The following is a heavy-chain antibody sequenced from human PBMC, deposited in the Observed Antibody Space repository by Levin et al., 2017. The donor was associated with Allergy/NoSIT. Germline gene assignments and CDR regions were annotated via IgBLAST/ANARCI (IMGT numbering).Heavy chain of an antibody. D-gene: IGHD4-23*01. CDR1: GFTFSSYS. Sequence: GESLKISCAASGFTFSSYSMNWVRQAPGRGLEWVSLISTGSNYIYYADSVKGRFTISRDNAKNSLYLQMNSLRAEDTAVYYCATLGVATVVTTGVDYWGQGTLVTVSS. CDR3: ATLGVATVVTTGVDY. V-gene: IGHV3-21*01. J-gene: IGHJ4*02. CDR2: ISTGSNYI.